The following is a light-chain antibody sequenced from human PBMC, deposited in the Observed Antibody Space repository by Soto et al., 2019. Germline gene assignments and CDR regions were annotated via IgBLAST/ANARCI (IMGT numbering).Light chain of an antibody. CDR2: GAS. CDR3: QQYNKWPPWT. CDR1: QSVSRN. Sequence: ETVMTQSPATLSVSPGDEATLFCRASQSVSRNLAWYQQKPGQAPRLLIYGASTRATGIPDRFSGSGSGTEFTLTISSLQSEDFAVYYCQQYNKWPPWTFGQGTKVDI. V-gene: IGKV3-15*01. J-gene: IGKJ1*01.